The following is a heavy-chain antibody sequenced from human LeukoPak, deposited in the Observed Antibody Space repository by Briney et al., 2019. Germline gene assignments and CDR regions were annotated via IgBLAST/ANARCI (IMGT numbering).Heavy chain of an antibody. CDR2: IRYDGSNK. Sequence: GGSLRLSCAASGFTFSSYGMHWVRQAPGKGLEWVAFIRYDGSNKYYADSVKGRFTISRDNSKNTLYLQMNSLRAEDTAVYYCARDPAYDSSGYYFDYWGQGTLVTVSS. D-gene: IGHD3-22*01. CDR1: GFTFSSYG. J-gene: IGHJ4*02. CDR3: ARDPAYDSSGYYFDY. V-gene: IGHV3-30*02.